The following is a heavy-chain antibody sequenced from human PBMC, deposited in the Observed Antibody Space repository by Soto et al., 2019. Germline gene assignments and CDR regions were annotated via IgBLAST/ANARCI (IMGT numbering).Heavy chain of an antibody. CDR1: GFTFRRYA. Sequence: QVQLVESGGGVVQPGRSLSLSCAASGFTFRRYALHWVRQAPGKGLEWVAVLSYDGSNKYYADSVKGRFTISRDNSKNTLYLQMNSLRAEDTAVYYCARGLASYYDSSGYYYVEGWFEPWGQGTLVTGSS. CDR2: LSYDGSNK. CDR3: ARGLASYYDSSGYYYVEGWFEP. J-gene: IGHJ5*02. V-gene: IGHV3-30-3*01. D-gene: IGHD3-22*01.